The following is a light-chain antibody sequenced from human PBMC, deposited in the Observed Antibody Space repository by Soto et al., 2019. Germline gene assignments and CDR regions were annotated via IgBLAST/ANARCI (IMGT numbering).Light chain of an antibody. CDR3: QQYGSSGT. Sequence: EILLTQSPGTLSLSPGERATLSCRASQSVSNNYLAWYQQKPGKAPRLLIYGASNRATGIPGRLSGSGSGTDFTLTIRRLEPEDFAVYYCQQYGSSGTFGQGTKVDIK. CDR2: GAS. J-gene: IGKJ1*01. CDR1: QSVSNNY. V-gene: IGKV3-20*01.